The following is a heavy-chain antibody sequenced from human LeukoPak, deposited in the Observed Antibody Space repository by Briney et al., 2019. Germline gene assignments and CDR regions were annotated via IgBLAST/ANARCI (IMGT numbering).Heavy chain of an antibody. D-gene: IGHD4-17*01. Sequence: GGSLRLSCAASGFTFSSYVMSWVRQTPGKGLEWVSVIYSGGSTFYADSVKGRFTISRDNSKNTLYLQMNSLRAEDTAVYYCARDLSPTGAFDIWGQGTMVTVSS. CDR1: GFTFSSYV. J-gene: IGHJ3*02. CDR2: IYSGGST. CDR3: ARDLSPTGAFDI. V-gene: IGHV3-53*01.